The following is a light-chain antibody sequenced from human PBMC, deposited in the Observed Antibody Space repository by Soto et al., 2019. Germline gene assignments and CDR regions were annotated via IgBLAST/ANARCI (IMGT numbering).Light chain of an antibody. CDR1: QDISNY. V-gene: IGKV1-33*01. CDR3: QKYDNLPIN. CDR2: DAS. J-gene: IGKJ5*01. Sequence: DIQITHSPSSLSASVVDRVTITFQASQDISNYLNWYQQKPGKAPKLLIYDASNLETGVPSRFSGSGSGTAFTFTISSLQPEDIATYYCQKYDNLPINFGQGTRLEIK.